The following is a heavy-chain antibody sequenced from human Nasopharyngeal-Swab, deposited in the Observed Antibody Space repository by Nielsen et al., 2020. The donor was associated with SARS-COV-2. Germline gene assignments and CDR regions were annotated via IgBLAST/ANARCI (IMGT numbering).Heavy chain of an antibody. J-gene: IGHJ5*02. V-gene: IGHV4-61*01. Sequence: SETLSLTCTVSGGSVSSGSYYWSWIRQPPGKGLEWIGYIYYSGSTNYNPSLKSRVTISVDTSKNQFSLKPSSVTAADTAVYYCARDGDKIAAAGTLGWFDPWGQGTLVTVSS. D-gene: IGHD6-13*01. CDR1: GGSVSSGSYY. CDR3: ARDGDKIAAAGTLGWFDP. CDR2: IYYSGST.